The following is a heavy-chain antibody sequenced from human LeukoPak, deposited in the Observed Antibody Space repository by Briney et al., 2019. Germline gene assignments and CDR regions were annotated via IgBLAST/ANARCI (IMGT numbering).Heavy chain of an antibody. CDR3: ARGQRLRGELERRGAYYFDY. J-gene: IGHJ4*02. V-gene: IGHV4-39*01. D-gene: IGHD1-1*01. Sequence: SETLSLTCTVSGGSISSSSYYWGWIRQPPGKGLEWIGSIYYSGSTYYNPSLKSRVTISVDTSKNQFSLKLSSVTAADTAVYYCARGQRLRGELERRGAYYFDYWGQGTLVTVSS. CDR2: IYYSGST. CDR1: GGSISSSSYY.